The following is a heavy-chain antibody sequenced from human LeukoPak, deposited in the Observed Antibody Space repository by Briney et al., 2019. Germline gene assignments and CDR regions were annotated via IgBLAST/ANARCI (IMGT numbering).Heavy chain of an antibody. Sequence: PSETLSLTCAAYGGSFSGYYWSWIRQPPGRGLEWIGEINHSGSTNYNPSLKSRVTISVDTSKNQFSLKLSSVTAADTAVYYCARGDMAARAFDIWGQGTMVTVSS. CDR3: ARGDMAARAFDI. CDR1: GGSFSGYY. V-gene: IGHV4-34*01. J-gene: IGHJ3*02. CDR2: INHSGST. D-gene: IGHD6-6*01.